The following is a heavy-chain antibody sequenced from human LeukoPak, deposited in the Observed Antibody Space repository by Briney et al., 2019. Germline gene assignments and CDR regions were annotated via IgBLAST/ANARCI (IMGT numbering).Heavy chain of an antibody. CDR1: GGTFSSYA. D-gene: IGHD4-17*01. V-gene: IGHV1-69*05. CDR2: NIPIFGTA. Sequence: SVNVSCKASGGTFSSYAISWVRQAPGQGLEWMGGNIPIFGTANYAQKFQGRVTITTDESTSTVYMELRSLRSEDTAVYYCARDIGGSDYGDSRDAFDIWGQGTMVTVSS. J-gene: IGHJ3*02. CDR3: ARDIGGSDYGDSRDAFDI.